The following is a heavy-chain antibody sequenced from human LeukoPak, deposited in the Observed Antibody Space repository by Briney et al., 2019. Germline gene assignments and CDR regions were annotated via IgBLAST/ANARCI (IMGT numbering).Heavy chain of an antibody. CDR1: GFTFNSYA. D-gene: IGHD2-2*02. CDR2: ISASGGST. J-gene: IGHJ4*02. CDR3: ARGMTIPDY. Sequence: GGSLRLSCAASGFTFNSYAMSWVRQAPGKGLEWVSSISASGGSTYHADSVKGRFTISRDNSKNTVFLQMNGLRAEDTAVYYCARGMTIPDYWGQGTLVTVSS. V-gene: IGHV3-23*01.